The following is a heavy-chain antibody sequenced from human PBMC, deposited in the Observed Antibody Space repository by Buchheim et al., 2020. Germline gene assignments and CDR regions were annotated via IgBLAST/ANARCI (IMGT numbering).Heavy chain of an antibody. Sequence: EVQLVESGGGLVKPGGSLRLSCAASGLAFSNAWMSWVRQAPGKGLEWVGRIKSKTDGGTTDYAAPVKDRFTISRDDSKNTLYLQMNSLKTDDTAMYYCTTDIRWELSSDHWGQGTL. CDR1: GLAFSNAW. J-gene: IGHJ4*02. V-gene: IGHV3-15*01. CDR3: TTDIRWELSSDH. CDR2: IKSKTDGGTT. D-gene: IGHD1-26*01.